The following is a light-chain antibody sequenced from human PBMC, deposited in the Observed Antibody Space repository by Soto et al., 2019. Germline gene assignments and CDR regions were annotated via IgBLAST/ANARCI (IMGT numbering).Light chain of an antibody. Sequence: DIPMTQSPSSLSASVRDRVTITCRASQSIRSYLNWYQQKPGKAPKLLIYAASSLQSGVPSRFSGSGSGTDFTLTISSLQPEDFATYYCQQSYSTPPTFGQGTKLEIK. CDR3: QQSYSTPPT. CDR2: AAS. J-gene: IGKJ2*01. V-gene: IGKV1-39*01. CDR1: QSIRSY.